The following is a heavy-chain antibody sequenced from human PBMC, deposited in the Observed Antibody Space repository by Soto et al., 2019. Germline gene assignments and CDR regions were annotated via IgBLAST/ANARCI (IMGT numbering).Heavy chain of an antibody. CDR2: IDPRGGDT. V-gene: IGHV1-46*03. CDR3: ASHCSTRCSDWIDP. Sequence: QVQLVQSGPEVKKPGASVKISCRASGYRFTKYYIHWVRQAPGQGLEWMGVIDPRGGDTTYAQMFQDRVTMTRDLALSIAFLDLASLRSEDTAMYFCASHCSTRCSDWIDPWGQGTMVIVSS. J-gene: IGHJ5*02. CDR1: GYRFTKYY. D-gene: IGHD2-15*01.